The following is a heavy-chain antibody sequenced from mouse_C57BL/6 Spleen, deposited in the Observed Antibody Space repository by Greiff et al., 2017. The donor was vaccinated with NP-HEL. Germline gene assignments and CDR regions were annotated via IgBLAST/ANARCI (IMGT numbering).Heavy chain of an antibody. Sequence: EVKLLESGPELVKPGASVKMSCKASGYTFTDYNMHWVKQSHGKSLDWIGYINPNNGGSSYNQKFKGKATLTVNKSSSTAYMELRSLPSEDSAVYFCARGGWFYFDYWGQGTTLTVSS. J-gene: IGHJ2*01. D-gene: IGHD3-3*01. CDR2: INPNNGGS. CDR1: GYTFTDYN. V-gene: IGHV1-22*01. CDR3: ARGGWFYFDY.